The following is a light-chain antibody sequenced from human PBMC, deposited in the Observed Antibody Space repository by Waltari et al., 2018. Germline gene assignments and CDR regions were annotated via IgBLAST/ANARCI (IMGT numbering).Light chain of an antibody. J-gene: IGLJ1*01. CDR2: DVS. CDR1: SSNVGTYKY. CDR3: CSYAGSYTYV. V-gene: IGLV2-11*01. Sequence: QSALTQPRSVSGSPGQSVTISCTGTSSNVGTYKYVSWDQQHPGKAPRRLIHDVSNPPPWVPDSFSGPKAGNTASLTISGLQAEDEADYYCCSYAGSYTYVFGSVTEVTVL.